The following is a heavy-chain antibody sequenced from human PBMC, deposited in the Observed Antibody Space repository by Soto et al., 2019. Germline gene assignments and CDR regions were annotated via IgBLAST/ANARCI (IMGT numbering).Heavy chain of an antibody. V-gene: IGHV4-59*01. CDR1: GCSISSYY. CDR2: IYYSGST. D-gene: IGHD2-15*01. J-gene: IGHJ5*02. Sequence: TSETLSLTCPVSGCSISSYYSSWIRQPPGKGLEWIGYIYYSGSTNYNPPLKSRVTISVDTSKNQFSLKLSTVTAADTAVYYCARVVAATEDWFDPWGQGTLVTVSS. CDR3: ARVVAATEDWFDP.